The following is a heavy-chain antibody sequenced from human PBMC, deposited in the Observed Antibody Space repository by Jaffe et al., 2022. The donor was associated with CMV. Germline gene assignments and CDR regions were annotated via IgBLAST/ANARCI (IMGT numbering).Heavy chain of an antibody. CDR2: IYPGDSDT. D-gene: IGHD3-3*01. J-gene: IGHJ6*03. V-gene: IGHV5-51*01. Sequence: EVQLVQSGAEVKKPGESLKISCKGSGYSFTSYWIGWVRQMPGKGLEWMGIIYPGDSDTRYSPSFQGQVTISADKSISTAYLQWSSLKASDTAMYYCARCGVGYDFWSGPPLPSSMDVWGKGTTVTVSS. CDR1: GYSFTSYW. CDR3: ARCGVGYDFWSGPPLPSSMDV.